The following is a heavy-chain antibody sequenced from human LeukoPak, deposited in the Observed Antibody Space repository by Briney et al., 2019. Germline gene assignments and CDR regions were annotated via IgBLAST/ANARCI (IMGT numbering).Heavy chain of an antibody. J-gene: IGHJ6*02. D-gene: IGHD3-3*01. V-gene: IGHV1-2*02. CDR3: ARSGGGSPNCDFWSGYQPHGMDV. CDR1: GYTFTGYY. Sequence: ASVKVPCKASGYTFTGYYMHWVRQAPGQGLEWMGWINPNSGGTNYAQKFQGRVTMTRDTSISTAYMELSRLRSDDTAVYYCARSGGGSPNCDFWSGYQPHGMDVWGQGTTVTVSS. CDR2: INPNSGGT.